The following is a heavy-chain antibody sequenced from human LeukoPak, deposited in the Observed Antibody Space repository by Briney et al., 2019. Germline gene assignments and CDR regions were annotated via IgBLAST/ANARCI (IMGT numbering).Heavy chain of an antibody. Sequence: GGSLRLSCAASGLTFSSYWMSWVRQAPGKGLEWVANIKQDGSEKYYVDSVKGRFTISRDNAKNSLYLQMNSLRAEDTAVYYCARDLYYDSSGYWDYWGQGTLVTVSS. CDR2: IKQDGSEK. CDR1: GLTFSSYW. CDR3: ARDLYYDSSGYWDY. V-gene: IGHV3-7*01. J-gene: IGHJ4*02. D-gene: IGHD3-22*01.